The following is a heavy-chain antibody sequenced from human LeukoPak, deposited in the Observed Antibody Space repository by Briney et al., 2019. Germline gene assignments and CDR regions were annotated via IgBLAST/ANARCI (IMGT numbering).Heavy chain of an antibody. CDR1: GFTFDDYA. V-gene: IGHV3-9*01. J-gene: IGHJ6*02. D-gene: IGHD6-13*01. CDR2: ISWNSGSI. CDR3: ASGGSSSWPYYYYGMDV. Sequence: PGGSLRLSCAASGFTFDDYAMHWVRQAPGKGLEWVSGISWNSGSIGYADSVKGRFTISRDNAKNSLYLQMNSLRAEDTAVYYCASGGSSSWPYYYYGMDVWGQGTTVTVSS.